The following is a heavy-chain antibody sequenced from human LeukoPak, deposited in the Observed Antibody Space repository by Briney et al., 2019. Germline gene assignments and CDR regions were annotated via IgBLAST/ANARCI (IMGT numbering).Heavy chain of an antibody. Sequence: PSETLSLTRTVSGGSISSYYWSWIRQPPGKGLEWIGNIYYSGNTNYNPSLKSRVTLSADTSRNQISLKLSSATTADTAVYYCVRHLGYCSTTTCYPWFDPWGQGTLVTVSS. V-gene: IGHV4-59*01. D-gene: IGHD2-2*01. J-gene: IGHJ5*02. CDR3: VRHLGYCSTTTCYPWFDP. CDR2: IYYSGNT. CDR1: GGSISSYY.